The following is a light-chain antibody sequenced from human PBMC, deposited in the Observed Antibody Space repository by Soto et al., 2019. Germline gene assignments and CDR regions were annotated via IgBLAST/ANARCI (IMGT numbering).Light chain of an antibody. CDR1: LFIANH. CDR2: DAS. V-gene: IGKV1-33*01. CDR3: QQYDNLPYT. Sequence: TQSPATLSVSPGERVTFSCKASLFIANHLAWYQHKPGKAPKLLIYDASNLETGVPSRFSGSGSGTDFTFTISSLQPEDIATYYCQQYDNLPYTFGQGTRLEIK. J-gene: IGKJ5*01.